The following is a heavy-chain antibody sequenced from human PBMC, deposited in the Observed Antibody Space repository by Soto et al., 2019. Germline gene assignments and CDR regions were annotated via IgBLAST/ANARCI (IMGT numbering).Heavy chain of an antibody. Sequence: QVQLVESGGGVVQPGRSLRLSCAASGFSISRSAMHWVRQAPGKGLEWVAVIAYDGSNRWYADSAKGRFTISRDNSKNTVLLPMSSLRGEDKAVYYCARDLQAGTDNVNWFAPWGQGTLVTVSS. D-gene: IGHD1-1*01. CDR3: ARDLQAGTDNVNWFAP. J-gene: IGHJ5*02. V-gene: IGHV3-30*04. CDR2: IAYDGSNR. CDR1: GFSISRSA.